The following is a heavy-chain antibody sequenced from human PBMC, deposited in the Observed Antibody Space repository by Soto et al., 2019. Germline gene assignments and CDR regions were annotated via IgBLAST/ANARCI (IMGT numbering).Heavy chain of an antibody. V-gene: IGHV1-69*13. CDR1: GGTFSSYA. CDR2: IIPIFGTA. J-gene: IGHJ6*02. Sequence: ASVKVSCKASGGTFSSYAISWVRQAPGQGLEWMGGIIPIFGTANYAQKFQGRVTITADESTSTAYMELSSLRSEDTAVYYCARDRSKVHAGLPLYGMDVWGQGPTVTVYS. D-gene: IGHD1-1*01. CDR3: ARDRSKVHAGLPLYGMDV.